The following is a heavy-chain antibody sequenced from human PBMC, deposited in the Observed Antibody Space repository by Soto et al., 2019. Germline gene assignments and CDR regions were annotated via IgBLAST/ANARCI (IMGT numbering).Heavy chain of an antibody. Sequence: QLQLQESGPGLVKPSETLSLTCTVSGGSISSSSYYWGWIRQPPGKGLEWIGSIYYSGSTYYNPSLKSRVTISVDTSKNQFSLKLSSVTAADTAVYYCARRRYYYGSGSYNSHIDPWGQGTLVTVSS. D-gene: IGHD3-10*01. V-gene: IGHV4-39*01. J-gene: IGHJ5*02. CDR1: GGSISSSSYY. CDR3: ARRRYYYGSGSYNSHIDP. CDR2: IYYSGST.